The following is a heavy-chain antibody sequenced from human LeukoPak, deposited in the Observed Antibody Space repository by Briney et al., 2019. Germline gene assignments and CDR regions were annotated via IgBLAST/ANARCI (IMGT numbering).Heavy chain of an antibody. CDR1: GLTVSNAW. V-gene: IGHV3-74*01. J-gene: IGHJ4*02. CDR3: ARAGVTYYYDSTFDY. CDR2: INSDGSST. D-gene: IGHD3-22*01. Sequence: GGSLRLSCAASGLTVSNAWMSWVRRAPGKGLVWVSRINSDGSSTSYADSVKGRFTISRDNARNTLYLQMNSLRAEDTAVYYCARAGVTYYYDSTFDYWGQGTLVTVSS.